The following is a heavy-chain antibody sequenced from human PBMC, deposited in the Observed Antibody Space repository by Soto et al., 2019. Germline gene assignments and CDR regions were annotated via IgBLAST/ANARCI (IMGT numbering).Heavy chain of an antibody. CDR2: TSHDGVT. CDR1: SGSIDNVYW. Sequence: SETLSLTCAVSSGSIDNVYWWSWVRQSPGKGLEWIGETSHDGVTNYNPSLEGRVTISIDKSKNQFSLKLSSVTAADTAVYYCATANFSGSYYLGYYYYGMDVWGQGTTVTVS. J-gene: IGHJ6*02. CDR3: ATANFSGSYYLGYYYYGMDV. V-gene: IGHV4-4*02. D-gene: IGHD1-26*01.